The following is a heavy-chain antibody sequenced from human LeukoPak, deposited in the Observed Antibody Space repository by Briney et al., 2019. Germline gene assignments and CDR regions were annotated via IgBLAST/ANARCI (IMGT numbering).Heavy chain of an antibody. D-gene: IGHD3-22*01. Sequence: PSETLSLTCAVYGGSFSGYYWSWIRQPPGKGLEWIGYIYYSGSTNYNPSLKSRVTISVDTSKNQFSLKLSSVTAADTAVYYCARDRGDYDSSGYYGYFDYWGQGALVTVSS. CDR1: GGSFSGYY. CDR3: ARDRGDYDSSGYYGYFDY. CDR2: IYYSGST. V-gene: IGHV4-59*01. J-gene: IGHJ4*02.